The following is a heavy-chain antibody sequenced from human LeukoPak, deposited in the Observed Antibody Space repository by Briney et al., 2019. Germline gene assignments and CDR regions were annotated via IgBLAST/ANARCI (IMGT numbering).Heavy chain of an antibody. D-gene: IGHD6-13*01. V-gene: IGHV4-30-2*01. J-gene: IGHJ6*02. CDR2: IYHSGST. Sequence: PSETLSLTCTVSGGSISSGGYYWSWIRQPPGKGLEWLGYIYHSGSTYYNPSLKSRVTISVDRSKNQFSLKLSSVTAADTAVYYCARPLAAEQAGYYYYGMDVWGQGTTVTVSS. CDR1: GGSISSGGYY. CDR3: ARPLAAEQAGYYYYGMDV.